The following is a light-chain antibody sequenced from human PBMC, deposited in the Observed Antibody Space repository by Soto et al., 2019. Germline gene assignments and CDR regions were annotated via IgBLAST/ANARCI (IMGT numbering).Light chain of an antibody. Sequence: QTVVTQAPSFSVSPGGTVTLTCGLSSGSVSTNYYPSWYQQTPGQAPRTLIYSTNTRSSGVPDRFSGSILGNKAALTITGAQADDESDYYCVLYMGSGSVVFGGGTKVTVL. J-gene: IGLJ2*01. CDR3: VLYMGSGSVV. V-gene: IGLV8-61*01. CDR2: STN. CDR1: SGSVSTNYY.